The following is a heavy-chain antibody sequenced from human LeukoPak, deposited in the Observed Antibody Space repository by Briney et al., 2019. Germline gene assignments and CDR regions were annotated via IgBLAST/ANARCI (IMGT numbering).Heavy chain of an antibody. J-gene: IGHJ6*02. D-gene: IGHD5-12*01. CDR1: GFTFSNAW. Sequence: GGSLRLSCAASGFTFSNAWMSWVRQAPGKGLEWVANIKQDGSEKYYVDSVKGRFTISRDNAKNSLYLQMNSLRAEDTAVYYCARAHIVATSVYIIYYYYGMDVWGQGTTVTVSS. V-gene: IGHV3-7*01. CDR3: ARAHIVATSVYIIYYYYGMDV. CDR2: IKQDGSEK.